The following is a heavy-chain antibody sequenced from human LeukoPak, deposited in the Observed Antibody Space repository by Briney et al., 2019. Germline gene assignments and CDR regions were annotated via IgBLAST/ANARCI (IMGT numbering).Heavy chain of an antibody. CDR3: ARVAAAGTLAPFDP. CDR2: INPNTGNS. V-gene: IGHV7-4-1*02. J-gene: IGHJ5*02. CDR1: GYTFTNYA. D-gene: IGHD6-13*01. Sequence: GRSLRLSCAASGYTFTNYAMNWVRQAPGQGLEWMGWINPNTGNSTFAQGFTGRFVFSLDTSVSTAYLQISSLKAEDTAVYYCARVAAAGTLAPFDPWGQGTLVTVSS.